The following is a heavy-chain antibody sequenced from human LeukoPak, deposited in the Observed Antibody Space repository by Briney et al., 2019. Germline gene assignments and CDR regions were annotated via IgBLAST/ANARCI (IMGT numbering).Heavy chain of an antibody. CDR2: ISGRGMNS. J-gene: IGHJ3*02. CDR1: GFTFKNYA. V-gene: IGHV3-23*01. D-gene: IGHD2-2*01. CDR3: ARGPSCTSTSCYVIGALDI. Sequence: GGSLRLSCAASGFTFKNYAMTWVRQAPGKGLEWVSTISGRGMNSYYIDSVKGRFTISRDNSRNMLYLQMNSLRVEDTAVYYCARGPSCTSTSCYVIGALDIWGLGTTVTVSS.